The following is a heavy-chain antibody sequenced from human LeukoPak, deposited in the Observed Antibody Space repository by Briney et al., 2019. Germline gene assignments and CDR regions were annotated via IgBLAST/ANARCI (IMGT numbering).Heavy chain of an antibody. J-gene: IGHJ4*02. V-gene: IGHV4-39*07. Sequence: RSETLSLTYTVSGGSISSSSYYWGWIRQPPGKGLEWIGSIYYSGSTYYNPSLKSRVTISVDTSKNQFSLKLSSVTAADTAVYYCARPLDGYDNTGDYWGQGTLVTVSS. CDR3: ARPLDGYDNTGDY. CDR1: GGSISSSSYY. D-gene: IGHD5-12*01. CDR2: IYYSGST.